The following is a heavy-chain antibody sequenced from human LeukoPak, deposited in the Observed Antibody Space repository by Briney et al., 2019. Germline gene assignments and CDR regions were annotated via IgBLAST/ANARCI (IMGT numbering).Heavy chain of an antibody. CDR3: ARGGYSSGWYPNNWFDP. V-gene: IGHV4-59*01. CDR1: GGSISSYY. CDR2: IYYSGST. D-gene: IGHD6-19*01. Sequence: PSETLSLTCTVSGGSISSYYWSWIRQPPGKGLEWIGYIYYSGSTNYNPSLKSRVTISVDTSKNQFSLKLSSVTAADTAVYYCARGGYSSGWYPNNWFDPWGQGTLVTASS. J-gene: IGHJ5*02.